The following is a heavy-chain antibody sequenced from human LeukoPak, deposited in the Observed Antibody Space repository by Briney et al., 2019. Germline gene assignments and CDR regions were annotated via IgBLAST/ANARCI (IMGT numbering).Heavy chain of an antibody. CDR3: ARDFRGSVDAFDI. J-gene: IGHJ3*02. CDR1: GGSISSYY. Sequence: SETLSLTCTVSGGSISSYYWSWIRQPPGKGLEWIGYIYYSGRTNYNPSLKSRVSISVDTSKNQFSLKLSSVTAADTAVYYCARDFRGSVDAFDIWGQGTMVAVSS. CDR2: IYYSGRT. V-gene: IGHV4-59*01.